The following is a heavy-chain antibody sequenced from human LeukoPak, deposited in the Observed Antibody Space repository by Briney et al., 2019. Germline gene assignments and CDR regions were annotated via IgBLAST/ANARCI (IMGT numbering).Heavy chain of an antibody. V-gene: IGHV3-30*02. Sequence: PGGSLRLSCAASGFTFSSYGMHWVRQAPGKGLEWVAFIRYDGSNKYYADSVKGRFTISRDNSKNTLYLQMNSLRAEGTTVYYCARGVRIAVAGYIDYWGQGTLVTVSS. D-gene: IGHD6-19*01. CDR1: GFTFSSYG. CDR3: ARGVRIAVAGYIDY. CDR2: IRYDGSNK. J-gene: IGHJ4*02.